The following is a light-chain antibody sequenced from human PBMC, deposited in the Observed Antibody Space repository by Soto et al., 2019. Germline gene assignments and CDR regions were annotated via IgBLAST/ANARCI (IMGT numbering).Light chain of an antibody. Sequence: EIVLTQSPGTLSLSPGERATLSCRASQSVSSTYLAWYQQNPGQAPRLLIYGASIRATGIPDRFSGSGSGTDFTLTISRLEPEDFAVYFCQQYGSSSYTFGQGTKLEIK. V-gene: IGKV3-20*01. CDR2: GAS. CDR1: QSVSSTY. CDR3: QQYGSSSYT. J-gene: IGKJ2*01.